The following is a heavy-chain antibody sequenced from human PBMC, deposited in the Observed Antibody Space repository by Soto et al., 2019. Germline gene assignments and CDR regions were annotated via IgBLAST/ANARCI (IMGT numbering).Heavy chain of an antibody. J-gene: IGHJ4*02. CDR2: IYYSGST. CDR1: GGSISSSSYY. V-gene: IGHV4-39*01. Sequence: QLQLQESGPGLVKPSETLSPTCTVSGGSISSSSYYWGWIRQPPGKGLEWIGSIYYSGSTYYNPSLKGRVTISVDTSKNQFSLKLSSVTAADTAVYYCARHTPAISISDHWGQGTLVTVSS. CDR3: ARHTPAISISDH. D-gene: IGHD2-15*01.